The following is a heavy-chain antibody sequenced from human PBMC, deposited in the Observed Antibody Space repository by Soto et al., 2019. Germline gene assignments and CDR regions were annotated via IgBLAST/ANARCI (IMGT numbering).Heavy chain of an antibody. J-gene: IGHJ4*02. Sequence: SETLSLSCTVSGGSISSYYWSWIRQPPGKGLEWIGYIYYSGSTNYNPSLKSRVTISVDTSKNQFSLKLSSVTAADTAVYYCARDLYFNTVNFDYWGQGTLVTVSS. D-gene: IGHD4-17*01. CDR2: IYYSGST. V-gene: IGHV4-59*01. CDR1: GGSISSYY. CDR3: ARDLYFNTVNFDY.